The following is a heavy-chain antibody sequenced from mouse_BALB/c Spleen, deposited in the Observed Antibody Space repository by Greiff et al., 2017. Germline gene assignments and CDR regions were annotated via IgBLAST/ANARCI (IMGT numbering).Heavy chain of an antibody. J-gene: IGHJ2*01. V-gene: IGHV3-2*02. D-gene: IGHD2-3*01. Sequence: EVQGVESGPGLVKPSQSLSLTCTVTGYSITSDYAWNWIRQFPGNKLEWMGYISYSGSTSYNPSLKSRISITRDTSKNQFFLQLNSVTTEDTATYYCARSDGYSFDYWGQGTTLTVSS. CDR3: ARSDGYSFDY. CDR1: GYSITSDYA. CDR2: ISYSGST.